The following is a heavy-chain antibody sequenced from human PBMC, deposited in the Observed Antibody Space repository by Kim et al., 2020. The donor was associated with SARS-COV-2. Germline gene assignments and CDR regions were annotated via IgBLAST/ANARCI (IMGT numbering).Heavy chain of an antibody. Sequence: GGSLRLSCAASGFTFSSYAMHWVRQAPGKGLEWVAVISYDGSNKYYADSVKGRFTISRDNSKNTLYLQMNSLRAEDTAVYYCARDSEPYDFWSGSIGPVYYMDVWGKGTTVTVSS. V-gene: IGHV3-30-3*01. CDR3: ARDSEPYDFWSGSIGPVYYMDV. CDR1: GFTFSSYA. J-gene: IGHJ6*03. CDR2: ISYDGSNK. D-gene: IGHD3-3*01.